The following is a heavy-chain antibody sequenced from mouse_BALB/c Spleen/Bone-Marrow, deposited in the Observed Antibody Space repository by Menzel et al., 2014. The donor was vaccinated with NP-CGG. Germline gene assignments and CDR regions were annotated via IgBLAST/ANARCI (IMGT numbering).Heavy chain of an antibody. CDR2: IDPANGNT. CDR3: ARWEYYAMEF. Sequence: EVQLQQSGAELVKPGASVKLSCTASGFNIKDTYMHWVKQRPEQGLEWIGRIDPANGNTKYDPKFQGKATITADTSSNTAYLQLSSLTSEDTAVYYCARWEYYAMEFWGQGTSVTVSS. J-gene: IGHJ4*01. D-gene: IGHD4-1*01. V-gene: IGHV14-3*02. CDR1: GFNIKDTY.